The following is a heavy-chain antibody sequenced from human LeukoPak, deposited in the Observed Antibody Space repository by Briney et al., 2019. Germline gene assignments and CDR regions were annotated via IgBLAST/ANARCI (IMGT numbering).Heavy chain of an antibody. Sequence: ASVRVSCRVSGYSLSDLSIHWVRHVPGKGLEWMGGFEPEEGEHGETIYAQKFEGRLTLTEDTATDTAYMELVSLTSADTAVYYCATDRLEIYALHIWGQGTVVTVSS. CDR1: GYSLSDLS. CDR3: ATDRLEIYALHI. CDR2: FEPEEGEHGET. J-gene: IGHJ3*02. V-gene: IGHV1-24*01. D-gene: IGHD1-1*01.